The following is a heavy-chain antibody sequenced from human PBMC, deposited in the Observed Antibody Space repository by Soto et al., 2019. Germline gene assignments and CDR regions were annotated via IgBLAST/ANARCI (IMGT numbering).Heavy chain of an antibody. D-gene: IGHD2-2*01. CDR2: ITGSGSDT. J-gene: IGHJ4*02. CDR3: AKLGSSSWSPHYYFDY. CDR1: GFTFYNYA. V-gene: IGHV3-23*01. Sequence: GGSLRLSCAASGFTFYNYAMGWVRQAPGKGLEWVSAITGSGSDTYYVDSVKGRFTISRGNSENTLYLQMNSLRAEDTAIYYCAKLGSSSWSPHYYFDYWGQGTLVTVSS.